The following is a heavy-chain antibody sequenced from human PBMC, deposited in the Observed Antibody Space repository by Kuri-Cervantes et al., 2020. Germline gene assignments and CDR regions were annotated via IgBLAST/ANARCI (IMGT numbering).Heavy chain of an antibody. V-gene: IGHV2-70D*14. CDR1: GFSVSSSGMR. J-gene: IGHJ4*02. D-gene: IGHD3-22*01. CDR3: ARTTYYYDSSGYYQNYYFDY. Sequence: SGPTLVKPTQTLTLTCTFSGFSVSSSGMRVSWIRQPPGKALEWLARIDWDDDKFYSTSLKTRLTISKDTSKNQVVLTMTNMDPVDTATYYCARTTYYYDSSGYYQNYYFDYWGQGTLVTVSS. CDR2: IDWDDDK.